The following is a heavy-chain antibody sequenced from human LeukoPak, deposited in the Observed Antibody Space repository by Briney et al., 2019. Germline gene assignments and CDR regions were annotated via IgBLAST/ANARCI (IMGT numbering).Heavy chain of an antibody. CDR2: IIPIFGTA. D-gene: IGHD6-19*01. Sequence: SVKVSCKASGGTFSSYAISWVRQAPGQGLEWMGRIIPIFGTANYAQKFQGRVTITADKSTSTAYMELSSLRSEDTAVYYCASSIPGIAVAGTCFDYWGQGTLVTVSS. CDR3: ASSIPGIAVAGTCFDY. V-gene: IGHV1-69*06. CDR1: GGTFSSYA. J-gene: IGHJ4*02.